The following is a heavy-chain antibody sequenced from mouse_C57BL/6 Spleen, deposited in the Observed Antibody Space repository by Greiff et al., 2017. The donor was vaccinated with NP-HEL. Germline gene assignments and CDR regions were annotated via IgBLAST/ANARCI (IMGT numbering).Heavy chain of an antibody. D-gene: IGHD2-4*01. CDR3: ARKAYYDYDPWYFDV. CDR2: INPNNGGT. V-gene: IGHV1-18*01. J-gene: IGHJ1*03. Sequence: EVQLQQSGPELVKPGASVKIPCKASGYTFTDYNMDWVKQSHGKSLEWIGDINPNNGGTIYNQKFKGKATLTVDKSSSTAYMELRSLTSEDTAVYYCARKAYYDYDPWYFDVWGTGTTVTVSS. CDR1: GYTFTDYN.